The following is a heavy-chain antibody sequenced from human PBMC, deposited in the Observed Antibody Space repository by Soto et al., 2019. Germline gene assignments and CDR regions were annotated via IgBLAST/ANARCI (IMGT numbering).Heavy chain of an antibody. CDR1: GSYISGPH. Sequence: PSETLSLTCADSGSYISGPHWNWIRQGAGKGLEWIGRLYLGGTTDYNPSLVSRVTMSADTSKNQVSLKLTSVTAADSAIYYCAASTFGDYYGMDVWGQGASVTVSS. CDR3: AASTFGDYYGMDV. D-gene: IGHD3-3*01. V-gene: IGHV4-4*07. J-gene: IGHJ6*02. CDR2: LYLGGTT.